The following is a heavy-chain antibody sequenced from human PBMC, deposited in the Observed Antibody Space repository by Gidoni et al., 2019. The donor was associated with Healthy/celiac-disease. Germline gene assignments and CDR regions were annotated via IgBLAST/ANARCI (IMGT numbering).Heavy chain of an antibody. CDR1: GGSFSGYY. D-gene: IGHD3-10*01. V-gene: IGHV4-34*01. Sequence: QVQLQQWGAGLLKPSETLSLTCAVYGGSFSGYYWRWIRQPPGKGLEWIGEINHSGSTNYNPSLKSRVTISVDTSKNQFSLKLSSVTAADTAVYYCARGKTIRGWSFWFDPWGQGTLVTVSS. CDR3: ARGKTIRGWSFWFDP. J-gene: IGHJ5*02. CDR2: INHSGST.